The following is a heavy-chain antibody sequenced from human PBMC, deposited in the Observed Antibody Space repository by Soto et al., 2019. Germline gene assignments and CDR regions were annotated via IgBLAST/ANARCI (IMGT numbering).Heavy chain of an antibody. CDR3: VRDQDILTGFFEY. J-gene: IGHJ4*02. Sequence: GGSLRLSCAASGLTFSNHGMHWVRQAPGKGLEWVAHISYDGTSEHYADSVKGRFTISRDNAKNTLYLNLNGLRVDDTAVYYCVRDQDILTGFFEYWGLGTMVTVSS. CDR1: GLTFSNHG. D-gene: IGHD3-9*01. CDR2: ISYDGTSE. V-gene: IGHV3-30*03.